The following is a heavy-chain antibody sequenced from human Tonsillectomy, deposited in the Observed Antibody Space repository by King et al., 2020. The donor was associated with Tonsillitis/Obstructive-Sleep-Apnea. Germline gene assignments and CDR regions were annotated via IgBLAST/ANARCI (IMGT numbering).Heavy chain of an antibody. J-gene: IGHJ5*02. CDR2: ISSNGGST. CDR3: ARSHYDSSTDPATLTNWFDP. V-gene: IGHV3-64*01. D-gene: IGHD3-22*01. Sequence: VQLVESGGGLVQPGGSLRLSCAASGFTFSSYAMHWVRQAPGKGLEYVSAISSNGGSTYYANSVKGRFTISRDNSKNTLYLQMGSLRAEDMAVYYCARSHYDSSTDPATLTNWFDPWGQGTLVTVSS. CDR1: GFTFSSYA.